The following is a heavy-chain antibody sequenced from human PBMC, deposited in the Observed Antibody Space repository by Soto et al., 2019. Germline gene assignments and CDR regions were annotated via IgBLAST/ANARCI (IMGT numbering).Heavy chain of an antibody. D-gene: IGHD2-8*01. Sequence: ASVKVSCKASGYTFTGYYMHWVRQAPGQGLEWMGWINPNSGGTNYAQKFQGWVTTTRDTSISTAYMELSRLRSDDTAVYYCARDLVSCTNGVCYRAFDYWGQGTLVTVSS. CDR3: ARDLVSCTNGVCYRAFDY. CDR2: INPNSGGT. CDR1: GYTFTGYY. J-gene: IGHJ4*02. V-gene: IGHV1-2*04.